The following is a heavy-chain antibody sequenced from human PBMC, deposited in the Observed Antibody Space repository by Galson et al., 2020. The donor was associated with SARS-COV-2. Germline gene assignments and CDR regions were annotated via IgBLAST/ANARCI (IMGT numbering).Heavy chain of an antibody. D-gene: IGHD3-22*01. V-gene: IGHV3-30*04. J-gene: IGHJ3*02. CDR1: GFTFSSYA. Sequence: GGSLRLSCAASGFTFSSYAMHWVRQAPGKGLEWVAVISYDGSNKYYADSVKGRFTISRDNSKNTLYLQMNSLRAEDTAVYYCARTASGYYPFDIWGQGTMVTVSS. CDR2: ISYDGSNK. CDR3: ARTASGYYPFDI.